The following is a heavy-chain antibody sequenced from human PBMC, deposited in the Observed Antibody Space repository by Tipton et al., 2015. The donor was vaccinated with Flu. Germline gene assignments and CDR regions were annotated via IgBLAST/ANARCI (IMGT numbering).Heavy chain of an antibody. V-gene: IGHV4-59*01. CDR2: IYYSGST. D-gene: IGHD2-8*01. J-gene: IGHJ2*01. CDR1: GGSISSYY. CDR3: ATQLLQPGCRVHYWYFDL. Sequence: LRLSCTVSGGSISSYYWSWIRQPPGKGLEWIGYIYYSGSTNYNPSLKSRVTISVDTSKNQFSLKLSSVTAADTAVYYCATQLLQPGCRVHYWYFDLWGRGTLVTVSS.